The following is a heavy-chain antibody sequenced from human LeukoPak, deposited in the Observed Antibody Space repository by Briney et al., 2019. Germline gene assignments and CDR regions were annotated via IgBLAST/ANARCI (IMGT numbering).Heavy chain of an antibody. Sequence: GESLKISCKGSGYSFTSYWIGWVRQMPGKGLEWMGIIYPGDSDTRYSPSFQGQVTISADKSISTAYLQWSSLKASDTAMYYCARQKQWLVGGSYYYYYGMDVWGQGTTVTVSS. J-gene: IGHJ6*02. V-gene: IGHV5-51*01. CDR3: ARQKQWLVGGSYYYYYGMDV. D-gene: IGHD6-19*01. CDR1: GYSFTSYW. CDR2: IYPGDSDT.